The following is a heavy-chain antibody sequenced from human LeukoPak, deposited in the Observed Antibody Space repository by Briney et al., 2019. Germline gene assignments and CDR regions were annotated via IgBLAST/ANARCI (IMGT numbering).Heavy chain of an antibody. Sequence: ETLSLTCAVYGGSFSGYYWSWVRQAPGKGLVWVSRIDRDGSRINYADSVKGRFTISRDNGKNTLFLQMNSLRAEDAAVYYCVRGNDYGGPHYWGQGTLVTVSS. CDR3: VRGNDYGGPHY. J-gene: IGHJ4*02. CDR2: IDRDGSRI. CDR1: GGSFSGYY. D-gene: IGHD4-23*01. V-gene: IGHV3-74*01.